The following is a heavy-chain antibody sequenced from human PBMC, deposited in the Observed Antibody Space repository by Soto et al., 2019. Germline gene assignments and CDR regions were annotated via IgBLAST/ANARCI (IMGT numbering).Heavy chain of an antibody. D-gene: IGHD3-22*01. CDR2: ISSSSSTI. J-gene: IGHJ4*02. CDR1: GFTFSSYS. CDR3: ARDYYDSSGYYNFDY. Sequence: PGGSLRLSCVVSGFTFSSYSMNWVRQAPGKGLEWVSYISSSSSTIYYADSVKGRFTISRDNAKNSLYLQMNSLRDEDTAVYYCARDYYDSSGYYNFDYWGQGTLVTVSS. V-gene: IGHV3-48*02.